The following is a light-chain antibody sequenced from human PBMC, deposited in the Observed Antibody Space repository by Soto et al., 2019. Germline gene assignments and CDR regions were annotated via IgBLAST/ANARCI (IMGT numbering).Light chain of an antibody. CDR1: QSVLYSSNNKNY. CDR2: WAY. V-gene: IGKV4-1*01. CDR3: KQYYSTPPL. J-gene: IGKJ1*01. Sequence: DIVMTQSPDSLAVSLGERATINCRSSQSVLYSSNNKNYLAWYQQKPGQPHKLLIYWAYTRESGVPDRFSGSGSGTDFTLTIRSLQTEDVAVYYCKQYYSTPPLFGQGTKVDIK.